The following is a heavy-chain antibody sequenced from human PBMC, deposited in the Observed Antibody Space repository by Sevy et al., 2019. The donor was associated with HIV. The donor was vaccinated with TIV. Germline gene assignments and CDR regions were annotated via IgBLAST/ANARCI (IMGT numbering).Heavy chain of an antibody. CDR2: VYHTGNT. V-gene: IGHV4-4*02. J-gene: IGHJ4*02. CDR3: ARDPGSCSGGVCSYYFDF. D-gene: IGHD2-8*02. Sequence: SETLSITCAVSGDSISNNNWWSWVRQPPGKGLEWIGEVYHTGNTNYNPSLKSRVTISLDKSRNQFSLNLSSVTAADTAVYYCARDPGSCSGGVCSYYFDFWGQGTLVTVSS. CDR1: GDSISNNNW.